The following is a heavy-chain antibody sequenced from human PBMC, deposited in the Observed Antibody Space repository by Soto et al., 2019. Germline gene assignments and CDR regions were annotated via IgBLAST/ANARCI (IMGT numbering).Heavy chain of an antibody. CDR1: GYTFTSYG. D-gene: IGHD3-10*01. Sequence: ASVKVSCKAPGYTFTSYGISWVRQAPGQGLEWMGWISAYNGNTNYAQKFQGRVTMTEDTSTDTAYMELSSLRSEDTAVYYCATGPYGSGRTLGFDPWGQGTLVTVSS. CDR2: ISAYNGNT. V-gene: IGHV1-18*01. CDR3: ATGPYGSGRTLGFDP. J-gene: IGHJ5*02.